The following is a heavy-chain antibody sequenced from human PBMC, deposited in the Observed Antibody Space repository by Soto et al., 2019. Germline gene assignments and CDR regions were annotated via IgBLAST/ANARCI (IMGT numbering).Heavy chain of an antibody. D-gene: IGHD6-13*01. J-gene: IGHJ6*02. Sequence: SETLSLTCTVSGGSISSYYWSWIRQPPGKGLEWIGYIYYSASTNYSPSLKSRVTISVDTSKNQFSLNLSSVTAADTAVYYCARGIATTEMDVWGQGTTVTVS. V-gene: IGHV4-59*01. CDR3: ARGIATTEMDV. CDR2: IYYSAST. CDR1: GGSISSYY.